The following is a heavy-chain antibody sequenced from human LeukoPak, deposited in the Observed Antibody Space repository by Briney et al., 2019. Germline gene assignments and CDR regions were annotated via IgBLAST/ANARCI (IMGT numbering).Heavy chain of an antibody. CDR3: ARADYYGMDV. Sequence: SETLSLTRTVPRGSPSSYYWRWIRPPPGKGLEWIGYIYYRGSTSYNPSLKSGVTISVDTSKNQYSLKLSSVTAADTAVYYCARADYYGMDVWGKGTTVTVSS. J-gene: IGHJ6*04. V-gene: IGHV4-59*01. CDR2: IYYRGST. CDR1: RGSPSSYY.